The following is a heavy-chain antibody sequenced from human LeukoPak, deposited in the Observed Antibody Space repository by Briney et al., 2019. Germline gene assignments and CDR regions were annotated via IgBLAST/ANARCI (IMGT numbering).Heavy chain of an antibody. CDR3: ASRTSYYYDSSGSIAAAFDI. CDR1: GGTFSSYA. V-gene: IGHV1-69*05. D-gene: IGHD3-22*01. Sequence: ASVKVSCKASGGTFSSYAISWVRQAPGQGLEWMGGIIPIFGTANYAQKFQGRVTITTDESTSTAHMELSSLRSEDTAVYYCASRTSYYYDSSGSIAAAFDIWGQGTMVTVSS. CDR2: IIPIFGTA. J-gene: IGHJ3*02.